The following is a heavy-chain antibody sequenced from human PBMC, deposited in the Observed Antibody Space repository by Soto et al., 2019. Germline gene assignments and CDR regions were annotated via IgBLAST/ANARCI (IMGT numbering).Heavy chain of an antibody. Sequence: QITLKESGPTLVKPTQTLTLTCTFSGFSLSTSGVGVGWIRQPPGKALEWLTHIYWDDDKRYSPSLKSRLPXTXDXXKNQLLLPRTNMDPVDTATYYCAHRASRYSYGYDYWGQGTLVTVTS. CDR3: AHRASRYSYGYDY. CDR2: IYWDDDK. D-gene: IGHD5-18*01. CDR1: GFSLSTSGVG. J-gene: IGHJ4*02. V-gene: IGHV2-5*02.